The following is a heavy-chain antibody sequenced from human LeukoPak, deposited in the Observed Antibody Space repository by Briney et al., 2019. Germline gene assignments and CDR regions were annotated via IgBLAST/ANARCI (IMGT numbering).Heavy chain of an antibody. CDR1: GFTFSSHC. Sequence: GGSLRLSCAASGFTFSSHCMNWARQAPGKGLEWVANIKQDGSEKYYVDSVKGRFTISRDNAKNSLYLQMNSLRAEDTALYYCARGSNYEPLGPWGQGTLVTVSS. V-gene: IGHV3-7*03. D-gene: IGHD3-3*01. J-gene: IGHJ5*02. CDR2: IKQDGSEK. CDR3: ARGSNYEPLGP.